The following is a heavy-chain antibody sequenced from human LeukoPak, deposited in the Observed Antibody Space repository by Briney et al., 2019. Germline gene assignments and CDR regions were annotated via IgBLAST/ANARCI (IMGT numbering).Heavy chain of an antibody. CDR2: IKEDGTET. D-gene: IGHD1-26*01. CDR3: ARGSGSFSFNLLGFDP. Sequence: GGSLRLSCAASGFMFSSNWMSWVRLAPGKGLEWVANIKEDGTETYYVDSVKGRFTISRDNAKNSLYLQMNSLRAEDTAVYYCARGSGSFSFNLLGFDPWGQGTLVTVSS. V-gene: IGHV3-7*04. CDR1: GFMFSSNW. J-gene: IGHJ5*02.